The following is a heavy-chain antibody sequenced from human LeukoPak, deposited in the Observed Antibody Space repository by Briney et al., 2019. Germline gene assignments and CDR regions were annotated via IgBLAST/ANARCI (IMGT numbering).Heavy chain of an antibody. J-gene: IGHJ4*02. Sequence: GGSLRLSCAASGFTFSSCWMSWVRQAPGKGLEWVANVKPDGSEKYYVDSVKGRFTISRDNAKNSLYLQVNSLRAEDTAVYYCPRVSTHSGTMFYFDYWGQGTLVTVSS. CDR2: VKPDGSEK. CDR1: GFTFSSCW. V-gene: IGHV3-7*01. D-gene: IGHD3-10*01. CDR3: PRVSTHSGTMFYFDY.